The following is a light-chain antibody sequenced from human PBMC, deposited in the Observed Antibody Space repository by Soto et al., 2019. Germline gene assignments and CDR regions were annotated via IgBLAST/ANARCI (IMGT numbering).Light chain of an antibody. V-gene: IGLV2-11*01. CDR1: SSDVGGYNY. CDR3: CSYGGNSVV. CDR2: DVS. J-gene: IGLJ2*01. Sequence: QSALTQPRSVSGSPGQSVTISCTGTSSDVGGYNYVSWYQQHPGKAPKLMIYDVSMRPSGVPDRFSGSKSGNTASLTISGLQAADESDYYCCSYGGNSVVFGGGTKLTVL.